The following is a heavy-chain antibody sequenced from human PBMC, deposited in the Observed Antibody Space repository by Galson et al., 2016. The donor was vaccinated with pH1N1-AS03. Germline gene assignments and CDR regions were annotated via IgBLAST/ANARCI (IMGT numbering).Heavy chain of an antibody. CDR2: IFYNGTT. CDR3: ARFPDYGADVGY. D-gene: IGHD4-17*01. CDR1: GGSISSYY. V-gene: IGHV4-59*08. J-gene: IGHJ4*02. Sequence: ETLSLTCTVSGGSISSYYWSWIRQPPGKRLEWIGYIFYNGTTNYNPSLKSRVTISVDTSKNQFSLKLTSVTAADTAVYYCARFPDYGADVGYWGQGTGVTVSS.